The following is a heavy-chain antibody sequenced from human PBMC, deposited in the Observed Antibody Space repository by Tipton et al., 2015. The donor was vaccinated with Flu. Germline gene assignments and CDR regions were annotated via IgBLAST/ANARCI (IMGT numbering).Heavy chain of an antibody. D-gene: IGHD6-19*01. CDR2: IYYSGST. CDR1: GGSISSSSYY. CDR3: ASSYSSGWYGSGAFDI. V-gene: IGHV4-39*07. J-gene: IGHJ3*02. Sequence: TLSLTCTVSGGSISSSSYYWGWIRQPPGKGLEWIGSIYYSGSTYYNPSLKSRVTISVDTSKNQFSLKLSSVTAADTAVYYCASSYSSGWYGSGAFDIWGQGTMVTASS.